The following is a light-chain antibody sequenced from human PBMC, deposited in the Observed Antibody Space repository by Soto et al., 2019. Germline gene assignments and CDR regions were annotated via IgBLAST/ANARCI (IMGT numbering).Light chain of an antibody. J-gene: IGKJ1*01. CDR1: QSLIHSDGNTY. CDR2: QVS. Sequence: DVVMTQSPLSLPVTLGQPASISCRSSQSLIHSDGNTYLNWFQQRPGQSPRRLIYQVSDRDSGVPDRFSGSGSGTDLTLKISRVEAEDVGFYYCMQGTHWPWTFGQGNEVEIK. V-gene: IGKV2-30*02. CDR3: MQGTHWPWT.